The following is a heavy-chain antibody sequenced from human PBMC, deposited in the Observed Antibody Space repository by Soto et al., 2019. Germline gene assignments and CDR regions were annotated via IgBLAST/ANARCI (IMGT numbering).Heavy chain of an antibody. V-gene: IGHV4-59*08. D-gene: IGHD3-16*01. CDR2: IYYSGST. CDR1: GGSISSYY. J-gene: IGHJ4*02. CDR3: ARRWGDYFDY. Sequence: SETLSLTYTVSGGSISSYYWSWIRQPPGKGLEWIGYIYYSGSTNYNPSLKSRVTISVDTSKNQFSLKLSLKLSSVTAADTAVYYCARRWGDYFDYWGQGTLVTVSS.